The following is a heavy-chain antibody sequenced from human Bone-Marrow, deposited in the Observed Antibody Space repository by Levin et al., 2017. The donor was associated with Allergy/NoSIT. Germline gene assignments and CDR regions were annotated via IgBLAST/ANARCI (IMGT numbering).Heavy chain of an antibody. Sequence: SGPTLVKPTQTLMLTCTFSDFSLNTRGVGVGWVRRPPGKALEWLAVIYWDDDKDYSPSLKSRLTISKDSSRKQLVLTMTNMDPVDTATYYCVHTTLIVTDIKDELYFDYWGQGTLVTVSS. J-gene: IGHJ4*02. V-gene: IGHV2-5*02. CDR3: VHTTLIVTDIKDELYFDY. CDR2: IYWDDDK. CDR1: DFSLNTRGVG. D-gene: IGHD3-22*01.